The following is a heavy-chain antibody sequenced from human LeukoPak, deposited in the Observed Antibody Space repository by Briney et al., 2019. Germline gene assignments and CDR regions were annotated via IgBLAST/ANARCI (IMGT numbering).Heavy chain of an antibody. CDR3: ARHPYGVLDY. CDR1: GFTFSSYR. CDR2: ISSSSSTI. Sequence: PGGSLRLSCAASGFTFSSYRMIWVRQTPGKGLEWVSSISSSSSTINYADSMRGRFTISRDNAKNSLYLQMNSLRAEDTAVYYCARHPYGVLDYWGQGTLVTVAS. D-gene: IGHD4-17*01. J-gene: IGHJ4*02. V-gene: IGHV3-48*04.